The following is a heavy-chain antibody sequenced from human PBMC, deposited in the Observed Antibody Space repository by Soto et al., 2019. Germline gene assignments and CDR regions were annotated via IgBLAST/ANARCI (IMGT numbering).Heavy chain of an antibody. J-gene: IGHJ5*02. CDR2: ISAYNGKT. CDR1: GYTFTSYG. V-gene: IGHV1-18*01. D-gene: IGHD1-1*01. Sequence: ASVKVSCKASGYTFTSYGISWVRQAPGQGLEWMGWISAYNGKTNYAQKLQGRVTMPTDTSTSTAYMELRSLRSDDTAFFYCARDFVELEETLNWFDPWGQGTLVTVSS. CDR3: ARDFVELEETLNWFDP.